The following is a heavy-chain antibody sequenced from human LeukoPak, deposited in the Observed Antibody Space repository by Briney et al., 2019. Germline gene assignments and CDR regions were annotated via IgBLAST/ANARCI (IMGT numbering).Heavy chain of an antibody. V-gene: IGHV3-53*01. D-gene: IGHD2-21*01. J-gene: IGHJ4*02. CDR1: GFTFSSYS. CDR3: AGAIGYFDF. CDR2: IYRDGST. Sequence: PGGSLRLSCAASGFTFSSYSMNWVRQAPGKGLEWVSVIYRDGSTYYADSVKGRFTISRDNSKNTLSLQMNSLRAEDTAVYYCAGAIGYFDFWGQGTLVTVSS.